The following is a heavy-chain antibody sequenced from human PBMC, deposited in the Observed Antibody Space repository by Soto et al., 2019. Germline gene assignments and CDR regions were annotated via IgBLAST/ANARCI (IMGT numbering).Heavy chain of an antibody. CDR3: ARDWTTGYFDF. V-gene: IGHV3-33*01. CDR2: MWYDGSSE. CDR1: GFTFTGYG. Sequence: GGSLRISWATSGFTFTGYGMHWVRQAPGKGLEWVAFMWYDGSSEYYEDSVKCRFTVSRGNSKNTVYLQMNSLRVEDTAVYYCARDWTTGYFDFWGQGT. D-gene: IGHD4-17*01. J-gene: IGHJ4*02.